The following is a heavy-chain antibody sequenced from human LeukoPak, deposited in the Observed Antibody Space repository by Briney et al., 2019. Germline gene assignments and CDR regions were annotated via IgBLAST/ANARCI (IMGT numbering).Heavy chain of an antibody. Sequence: ASVKVSCKASGYTFTGYYMQWVRQAPGQGPEWMGWINPNSGDTSYAQKFQGRVTMTRDTPLSTASMELSRLRSDDTAVYYCARDSAGTIDYWGQGTLVTVSS. CDR3: ARDSAGTIDY. CDR1: GYTFTGYY. J-gene: IGHJ4*02. D-gene: IGHD6-19*01. V-gene: IGHV1-2*02. CDR2: INPNSGDT.